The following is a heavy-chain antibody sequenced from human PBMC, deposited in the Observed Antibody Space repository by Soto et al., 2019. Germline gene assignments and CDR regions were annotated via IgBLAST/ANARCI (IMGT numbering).Heavy chain of an antibody. D-gene: IGHD3-22*01. V-gene: IGHV3-30-3*01. CDR3: ARSRSSHYYDSSGYWHPFDY. Sequence: PGGSLRLSCAASGFTFSSYAMHWVRQAPGKGLEWVAVISYDGSNKYYADSVKGRFTISRDNSKNTLYLQMNSLRAEDTAVYCCARSRSSHYYDSSGYWHPFDYWGQGTLVTVSS. J-gene: IGHJ4*02. CDR1: GFTFSSYA. CDR2: ISYDGSNK.